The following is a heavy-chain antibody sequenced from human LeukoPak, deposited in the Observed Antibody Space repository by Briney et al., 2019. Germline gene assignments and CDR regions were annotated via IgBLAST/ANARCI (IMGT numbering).Heavy chain of an antibody. D-gene: IGHD3-9*01. Sequence: GGSLGLSCAASGFPFSSYSMNWVRQAPGKGLEWVSSISSSGSYIYYADSVKGRFTISRDNAKNSMYLQMNSLRAEDTAVYYCARCALYDDILPGIDYWGQGTLVTVSP. CDR1: GFPFSSYS. CDR2: ISSSGSYI. CDR3: ARCALYDDILPGIDY. J-gene: IGHJ4*02. V-gene: IGHV3-21*01.